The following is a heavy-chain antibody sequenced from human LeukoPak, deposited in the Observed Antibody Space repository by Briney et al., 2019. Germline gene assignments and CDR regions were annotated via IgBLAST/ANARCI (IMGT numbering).Heavy chain of an antibody. CDR1: GFTFSSYA. CDR3: AKDRAGSHEYYFDY. V-gene: IGHV3-23*01. J-gene: IGHJ4*02. D-gene: IGHD3-10*01. Sequence: PGGSLRLSCAASGFTFSSYAMSWVRQAPGQGLEWVSAISGSGGSTYYADSVKGRFTSSRDNSKNTLYLQMNSLRAEDTAVYYCAKDRAGSHEYYFDYWGQGTLVAVSS. CDR2: ISGSGGST.